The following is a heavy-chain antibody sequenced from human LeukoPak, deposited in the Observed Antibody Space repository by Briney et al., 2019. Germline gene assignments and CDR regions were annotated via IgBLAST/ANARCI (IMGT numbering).Heavy chain of an antibody. Sequence: GGSLRLSCAASGFTFSSYSMNWVRQAPGKGLEWVSSISSSSSYIYYADSVKGRFTISRDNAKNSLYLQMNSLRAEDTAVYYCARDRGYCSSTSCYESVDYWGQGNLVTVSS. J-gene: IGHJ4*02. CDR3: ARDRGYCSSTSCYESVDY. CDR2: ISSSSSYI. D-gene: IGHD2-2*01. CDR1: GFTFSSYS. V-gene: IGHV3-21*01.